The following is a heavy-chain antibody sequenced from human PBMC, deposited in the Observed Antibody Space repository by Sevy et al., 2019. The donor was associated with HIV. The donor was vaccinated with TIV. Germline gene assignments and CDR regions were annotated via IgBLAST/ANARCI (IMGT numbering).Heavy chain of an antibody. J-gene: IGHJ4*02. CDR2: IYPGDSET. Sequence: GESLKISCKGSGYSFTNYWIAWVRQMPGKGLEWMRIIYPGDSETRYSPSFQGQVTISADKSISTAYLHWSSLKASDTAMYYCARFYDSSGHFPSDYWGQGTLVTVSS. CDR1: GYSFTNYW. CDR3: ARFYDSSGHFPSDY. D-gene: IGHD3-22*01. V-gene: IGHV5-51*01.